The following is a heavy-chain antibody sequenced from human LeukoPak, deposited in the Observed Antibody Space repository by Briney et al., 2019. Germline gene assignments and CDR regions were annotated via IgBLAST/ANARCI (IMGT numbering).Heavy chain of an antibody. V-gene: IGHV3-11*01. CDR3: ATHRGLPGVIAAMLHFDY. CDR2: ISSSGSTI. D-gene: IGHD2-15*01. Sequence: GGSLRLSCAASGFTFSNYYMSWIRQAPGKGLEWVSYISSSGSTIYNADSVKGRFTISRDNAKKSLYLQMNSLRAEDTAVYYCATHRGLPGVIAAMLHFDYWGQGTLVTVSS. J-gene: IGHJ4*02. CDR1: GFTFSNYY.